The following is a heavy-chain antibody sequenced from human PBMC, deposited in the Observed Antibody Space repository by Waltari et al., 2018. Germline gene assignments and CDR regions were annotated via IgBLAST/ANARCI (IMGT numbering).Heavy chain of an antibody. CDR1: GGSISSYY. D-gene: IGHD1-26*01. CDR3: ALTSGSYGWFDP. V-gene: IGHV4-59*01. CDR2: IYYSGSP. J-gene: IGHJ5*02. Sequence: QVQLQESGPGLVKPSETLSLTCTVPGGSISSYYWSWIRQPPGKGLEWIRYIYYSGSPNYNPSLKSRVTISVDTSKNQFSLKLSSVTAADTAVYYCALTSGSYGWFDPWGQGTLVTVSS.